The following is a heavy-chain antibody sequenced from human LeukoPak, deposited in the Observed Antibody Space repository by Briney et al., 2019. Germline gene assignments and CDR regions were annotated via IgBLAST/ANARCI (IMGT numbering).Heavy chain of an antibody. D-gene: IGHD5-18*01. V-gene: IGHV3-48*03. Sequence: GGSLRLSCAASGFTFSNYEMNWVRQAPGKGLEWVSYISGSGSTIYYADSVKGRFTISRDNDKDSLYLQMNSLRAEDTAVYYCARVRSGYSHENYFDYWGQGTLVTVSS. J-gene: IGHJ4*02. CDR3: ARVRSGYSHENYFDY. CDR1: GFTFSNYE. CDR2: ISGSGSTI.